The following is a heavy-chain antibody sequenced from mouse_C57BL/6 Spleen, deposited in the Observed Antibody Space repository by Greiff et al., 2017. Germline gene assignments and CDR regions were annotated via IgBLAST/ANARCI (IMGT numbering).Heavy chain of an antibody. CDR1: GFTINDYY. Sequence: VQLQQSGAELVKPGASVKLSCTASGFTINDYYMHWVKQRPEQGLEWIGVIDPEDGDTKYAPKFKGKATITADTSSNTAYLQLSSLTSEDTAVYYCSYEYCARSGCVYYAMVYWGQGTSVTVS. CDR2: IDPEDGDT. V-gene: IGHV14-2*01. CDR3: SYEYCARSGCVYYAMVY. D-gene: IGHD5-1*01. J-gene: IGHJ4*01.